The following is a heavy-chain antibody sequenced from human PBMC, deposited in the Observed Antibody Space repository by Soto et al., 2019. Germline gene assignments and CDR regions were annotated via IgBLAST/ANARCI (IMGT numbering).Heavy chain of an antibody. CDR2: INHSGST. V-gene: IGHV4-34*01. Sequence: KSSETLSLTCAVYGGSFSGYYWSWIRQPPGKGLEWIGEINHSGSTNYNPSLKSRVTISVDTSKNQFSLKLSSVTAADTAVYYCARGAGYSSGWSYYYYYGMDVWGQGTTVTVSS. CDR3: ARGAGYSSGWSYYYYYGMDV. J-gene: IGHJ6*02. CDR1: GGSFSGYY. D-gene: IGHD6-19*01.